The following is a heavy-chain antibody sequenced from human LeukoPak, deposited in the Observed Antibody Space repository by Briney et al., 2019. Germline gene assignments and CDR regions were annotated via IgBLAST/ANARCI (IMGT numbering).Heavy chain of an antibody. J-gene: IGHJ5*02. CDR2: MNPNSGNT. V-gene: IGHV1-8*01. D-gene: IGHD3-10*01. CDR3: ARGRGVRGGVNRWA. Sequence: GASVKVSCKASGYTFTSYDTNWVRQATGQGLEWMGWMNPNSGNTGYAQKFQGRVTMTRNTSISTAYMELSSLRSEDTAVYYCARGRGVRGGVNRWAWGQGTLVTVSS. CDR1: GYTFTSYD.